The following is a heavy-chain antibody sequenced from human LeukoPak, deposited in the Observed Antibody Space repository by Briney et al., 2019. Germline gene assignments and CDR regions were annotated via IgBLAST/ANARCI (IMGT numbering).Heavy chain of an antibody. Sequence: SETLSLTCTVSGGSISSYYWSWIRQPPGKGLEWIGYIYYSGSTNYYPSLKSRVTISVDTSKNQFSLKLSSVTAADTAVYYCARLGVAGPFDYWGQGTLVTVSS. CDR3: ARLGVAGPFDY. CDR1: GGSISSYY. J-gene: IGHJ4*02. D-gene: IGHD6-19*01. V-gene: IGHV4-59*08. CDR2: IYYSGST.